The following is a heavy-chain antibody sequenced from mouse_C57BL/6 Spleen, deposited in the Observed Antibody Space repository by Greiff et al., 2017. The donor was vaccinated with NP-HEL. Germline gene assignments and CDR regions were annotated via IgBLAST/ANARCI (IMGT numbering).Heavy chain of an antibody. Sequence: QVQLKQSGPGLVQPSQSLSITCTVSGFSLTSYGVHWVRQSPGKGLEWLGVIWSGGSTDYNAAFISRLSISKDNSKSQVFFKMNSLQADDTAIYYCARNRPITTVVRGWYFDVWGTGTTVTVSS. CDR3: ARNRPITTVVRGWYFDV. D-gene: IGHD1-1*01. CDR1: GFSLTSYG. J-gene: IGHJ1*03. CDR2: IWSGGST. V-gene: IGHV2-2*01.